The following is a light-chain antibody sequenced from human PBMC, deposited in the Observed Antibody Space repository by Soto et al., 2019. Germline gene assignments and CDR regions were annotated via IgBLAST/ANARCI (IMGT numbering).Light chain of an antibody. V-gene: IGKV1-9*01. J-gene: IGKJ3*01. Sequence: DIPLTQSPSFLSASVGDRVTITCRASQGISSYLAWSPHKPGKAPQLLLYAASPLRRGVPSSFSGSGSGTEFTLTISSLQPEDFATYYCQQLNSYPLTFGPGTKVDIK. CDR2: AAS. CDR3: QQLNSYPLT. CDR1: QGISSY.